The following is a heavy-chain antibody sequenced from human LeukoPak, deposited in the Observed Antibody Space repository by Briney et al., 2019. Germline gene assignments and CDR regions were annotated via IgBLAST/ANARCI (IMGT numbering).Heavy chain of an antibody. D-gene: IGHD6-13*01. CDR1: GYTFTGYY. CDR3: ARETPPRRGAPAGVLFPD. Sequence: ASVKVSCKASGYTFTGYYIHWVRQAPGLGLEWMGWINPNSGVTKSAQRFQGRVTMTSDTSITTAYMELSRPRSDDTAVYYCARETPPRRGAPAGVLFPDWGHGTLVTVSS. CDR2: INPNSGVT. V-gene: IGHV1-2*02. J-gene: IGHJ4*01.